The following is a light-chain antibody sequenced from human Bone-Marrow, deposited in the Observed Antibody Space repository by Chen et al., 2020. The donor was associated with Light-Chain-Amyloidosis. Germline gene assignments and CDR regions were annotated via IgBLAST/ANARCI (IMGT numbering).Light chain of an antibody. J-gene: IGKJ1*01. CDR3: MQSIQLPRT. CDR2: EVS. CDR1: HSLLHSDGRTY. Sequence: DILMTQTPLSLSVTPGQPASISCKSSHSLLHSDGRTYLFWFLQKPGQPPQLLMYEVSTRFSGVPDKFTGSGSGTHFTLNIRRVEAEDVGIYYCMQSIQLPRTFGQGTKVEIK. V-gene: IGKV2D-29*01.